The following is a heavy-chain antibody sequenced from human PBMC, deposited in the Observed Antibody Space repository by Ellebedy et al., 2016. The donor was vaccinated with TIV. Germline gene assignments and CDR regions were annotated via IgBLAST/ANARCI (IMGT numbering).Heavy chain of an antibody. V-gene: IGHV6-1*01. J-gene: IGHJ6*02. CDR3: ARSGGSISLWFGELLEYYYYYYGMDV. D-gene: IGHD3-10*01. CDR1: GDSVSSNSAA. Sequence: SQTLSLTCXISGDSVSSNSAAWNWIRQSPSRGLEWLGRTYYRSKWYNDYAVSVKSRITINPDTSKNQFSLQLNSVTPEDTAVYYCARSGGSISLWFGELLEYYYYYYGMDVWGQGTTVTVSS. CDR2: TYYRSKWYN.